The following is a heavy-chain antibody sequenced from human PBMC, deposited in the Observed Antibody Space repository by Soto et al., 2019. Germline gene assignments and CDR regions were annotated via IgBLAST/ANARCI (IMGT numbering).Heavy chain of an antibody. CDR1: GFTFSSYW. CDR2: IKQDGSEK. Sequence: EVQLVESGGGLVQPGGSLRLSCAASGFTFSSYWMSWVRQAPGKGLEWVANIKQDGSEKYYVDSVKGRFTISRDNAKNSLYLQMNSLRAEDTAVYYCARLANWGSYAFDIWGQGTMVTVSS. CDR3: ARLANWGSYAFDI. J-gene: IGHJ3*02. D-gene: IGHD7-27*01. V-gene: IGHV3-7*01.